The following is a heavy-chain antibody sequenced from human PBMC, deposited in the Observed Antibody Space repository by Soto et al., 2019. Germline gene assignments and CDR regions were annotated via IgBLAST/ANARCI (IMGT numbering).Heavy chain of an antibody. J-gene: IGHJ4*02. CDR1: GGSISSYY. CDR3: ARGWRGQGSLDY. Sequence: SETLSLTCTVSGGSISSYYWSWIRQPPGKGLEWIGYIYYSGSTNYNPSLKSRVTISVDTSKNQFSLKLSSVTAADTAVYYCARGWRGQGSLDYWGQGTLVTVSS. CDR2: IYYSGST. V-gene: IGHV4-59*01. D-gene: IGHD3-3*01.